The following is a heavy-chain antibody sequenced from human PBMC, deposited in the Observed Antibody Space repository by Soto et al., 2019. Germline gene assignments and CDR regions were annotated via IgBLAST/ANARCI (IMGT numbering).Heavy chain of an antibody. V-gene: IGHV4-30-2*01. Sequence: SGTLSLTCAVSGGSISSGGFSWGWIRQPPGKGLEWIGYIYHSGSTYYNPSLKSRVTISVDRSKNQFSLKLSSVTAADTAVYYCARASPNFDYWGQGTLVTVSS. CDR1: GGSISSGGFS. CDR3: ARASPNFDY. CDR2: IYHSGST. J-gene: IGHJ4*02.